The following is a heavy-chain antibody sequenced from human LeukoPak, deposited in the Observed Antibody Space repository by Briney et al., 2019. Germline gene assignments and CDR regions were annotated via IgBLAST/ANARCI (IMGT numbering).Heavy chain of an antibody. CDR1: GSTFSSYA. Sequence: GGSLRLSCAASGSTFSSYAMSWVRQAPGKGLEWVAVISGNGGRTYYADSVKGRFTISRDNCKNTLYLQMNSLRAEDTAVYYCAKVRDLDTVLGRFDNWGQGTLVTVSS. V-gene: IGHV3-23*01. CDR3: AKVRDLDTVLGRFDN. CDR2: ISGNGGRT. J-gene: IGHJ5*02. D-gene: IGHD5-18*01.